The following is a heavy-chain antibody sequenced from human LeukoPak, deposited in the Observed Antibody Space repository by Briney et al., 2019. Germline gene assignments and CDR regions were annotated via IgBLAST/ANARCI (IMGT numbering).Heavy chain of an antibody. CDR3: ARGTIPWFGELLGI. CDR1: GFTFSSYW. J-gene: IGHJ4*02. V-gene: IGHV3-74*01. Sequence: GGSLRLSCAASGFTFSSYWMHWVRQAPGKGLVWVSRINSDGSSTSYADSVKGRFTISGDNAKNTLYLQMNSLRAEDTAVYYCARGTIPWFGELLGIWGQGTLVTVSS. CDR2: INSDGSST. D-gene: IGHD3-10*01.